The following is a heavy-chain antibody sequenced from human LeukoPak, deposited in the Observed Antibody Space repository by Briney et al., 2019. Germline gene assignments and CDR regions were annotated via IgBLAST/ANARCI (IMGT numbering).Heavy chain of an antibody. D-gene: IGHD2/OR15-2a*01. CDR1: GFTFNSYA. J-gene: IGHJ4*02. CDR2: ISYDGSYK. Sequence: GGSLRLSCAASGFTFNSYAIHWVRQGPGKGLEWVALISYDGSYKYYADSVKGRFTISRDNSKNTLYLQMNSLRAEDTAVYYCAKETYLSLDYWGQGTLVTVSS. V-gene: IGHV3-30-3*01. CDR3: AKETYLSLDY.